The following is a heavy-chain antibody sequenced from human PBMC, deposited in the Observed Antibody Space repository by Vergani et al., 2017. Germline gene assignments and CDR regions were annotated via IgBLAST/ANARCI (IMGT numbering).Heavy chain of an antibody. CDR1: GVSVTDYN. V-gene: IGHV4-4*09. CDR2: LSTTGGA. J-gene: IGHJ5*02. D-gene: IGHD5-18*01. CDR3: AVDTHSWQRADR. Sequence: QAQLQESGPGLVKPSETLSLTCHVFGVSVTDYNCNWIRQAPGKGLEWIGSLSTTGGATHASHNPTLKSRVSISVATSKRQFSLRLTSVTAADSAIYYCAVDTHSWQRADRWGQGLLVSVSS.